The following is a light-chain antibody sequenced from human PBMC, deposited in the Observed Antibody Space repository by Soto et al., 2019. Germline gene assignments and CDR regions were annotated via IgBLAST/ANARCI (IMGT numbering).Light chain of an antibody. CDR1: SSNIGSNT. J-gene: IGLJ2*01. CDR2: SNN. Sequence: QSVLTQPPSASGTPGQRVTISCSGRSSNIGSNTVNWYQQLPGTAPKLLIYSNNHRPSGVPDRFSGSKSGTSASLAISGRQSEDEADYYCAAWDDSLNGPVFGGGTKLTVL. CDR3: AAWDDSLNGPV. V-gene: IGLV1-44*01.